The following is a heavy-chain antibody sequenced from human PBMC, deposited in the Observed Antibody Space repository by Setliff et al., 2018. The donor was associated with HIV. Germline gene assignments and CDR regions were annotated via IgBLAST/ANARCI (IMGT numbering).Heavy chain of an antibody. V-gene: IGHV4-4*07. CDR3: ARDLGSGHFDY. Sequence: KPSETLSLTCTVSGGYISGSYWNWFRRPAGQGLEWIGRIYGTGSTFYNPSFKSRATFAVDTARSQFSLNLRTVTAADTAVYYCARDLGSGHFDYWGQGTLVTVSA. CDR1: GGYISGSY. J-gene: IGHJ4*02. CDR2: IYGTGST.